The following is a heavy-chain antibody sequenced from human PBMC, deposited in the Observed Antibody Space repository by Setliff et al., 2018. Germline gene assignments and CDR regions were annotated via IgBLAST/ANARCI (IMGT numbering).Heavy chain of an antibody. V-gene: IGHV3-7*01. CDR2: IKQAGGEK. J-gene: IGHJ4*02. D-gene: IGHD4-17*01. CDR1: GFTFSNYG. Sequence: AGGSLRLSCAASGFTFSNYGMSWVRQAPGKGLEWVANIKQAGGEKYYVDSVKGRFTISRDNAKNSLYLQMNSLGAEDTAVFYCARDRSGDYAFDFWGQGTLVTVSS. CDR3: ARDRSGDYAFDF.